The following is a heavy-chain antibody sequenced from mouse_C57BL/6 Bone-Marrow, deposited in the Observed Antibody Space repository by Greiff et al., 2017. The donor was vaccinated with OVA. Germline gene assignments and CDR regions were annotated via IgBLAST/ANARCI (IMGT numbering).Heavy chain of an antibody. CDR3: ASTSTVVAPYAMDY. D-gene: IGHD1-1*01. J-gene: IGHJ4*01. CDR1: GYTFTSYN. Sequence: QVQLQQSGAELVRPGASVKMSCKASGYTFTSYNMHWVKQTPRQGLEWIGAIYPGNGDTSYNQKFKGKATLTVAKSSSTAYMQLSSLTSEDSAVYFWASTSTVVAPYAMDYWGQGTSVTVSS. V-gene: IGHV1-12*01. CDR2: IYPGNGDT.